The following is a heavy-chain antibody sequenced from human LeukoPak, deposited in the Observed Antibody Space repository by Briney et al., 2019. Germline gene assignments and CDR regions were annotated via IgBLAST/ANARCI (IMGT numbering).Heavy chain of an antibody. CDR2: MNPNSGNT. D-gene: IGHD5-18*01. CDR1: GYTFTSYD. CDR3: ASLDTAMALDY. V-gene: IGHV1-8*01. Sequence: GASVKVSCKASGYTFTSYDINWVRQATGQGLEWMGWMNPNSGNTGCAQKFQGRVTMTRNTSISTAYMELSSLRSEDTAVYYCASLDTAMALDYWGQGTLVTVSS. J-gene: IGHJ4*02.